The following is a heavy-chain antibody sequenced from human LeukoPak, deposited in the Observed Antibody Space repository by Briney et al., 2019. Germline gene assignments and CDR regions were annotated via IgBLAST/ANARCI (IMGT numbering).Heavy chain of an antibody. CDR2: ISSSSSYI. V-gene: IGHV3-21*01. CDR3: ARDGAAVAGTSDY. Sequence: PGGSLRLSCAPSGSTFSSYSMNWVRQPPGKGLEWVSSISSSSSYIYYADSVKGRFTISRNNAKNSLYLQMNSLRAEDTAVYYCARDGAAVAGTSDYWGQGTLVTVSS. CDR1: GSTFSSYS. J-gene: IGHJ4*02. D-gene: IGHD6-19*01.